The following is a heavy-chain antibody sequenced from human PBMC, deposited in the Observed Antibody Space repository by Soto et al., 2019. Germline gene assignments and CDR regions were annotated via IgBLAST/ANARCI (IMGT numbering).Heavy chain of an antibody. J-gene: IGHJ1*01. CDR2: INHSGST. V-gene: IGHV4-34*01. D-gene: IGHD2-8*01. Sequence: SETLSLTCAVYGGSFSGYYWSWIRQPPGKGLEWIGEINHSGSTNYNPSLKSRVTISVDTSKNQFSLKLSSVTAADTAVYYCAREDCSIGVCYLPHWGQGTLVTVSS. CDR3: AREDCSIGVCYLPH. CDR1: GGSFSGYY.